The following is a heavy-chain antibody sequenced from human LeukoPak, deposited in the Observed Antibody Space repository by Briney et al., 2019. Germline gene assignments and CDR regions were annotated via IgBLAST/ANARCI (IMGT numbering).Heavy chain of an antibody. CDR3: AKDPNGDYIGAFDI. CDR1: KSNFHNYG. D-gene: IGHD4-17*01. J-gene: IGHJ3*02. V-gene: IGHV3-23*01. Sequence: GSLRLSCTTPKSNFHNYGLTWVRQAPGKELEWVSSISGSGGSTQYAASVQGRFTISRDNSKNTLYLQMNSLRAEDTAVYYCAKDPNGDYIGAFDIWGQGTMVTVSS. CDR2: ISGSGGST.